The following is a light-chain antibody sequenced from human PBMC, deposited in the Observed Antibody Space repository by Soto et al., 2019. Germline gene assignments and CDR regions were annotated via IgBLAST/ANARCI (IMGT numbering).Light chain of an antibody. V-gene: IGKV3-11*01. J-gene: IGKJ1*01. CDR2: DAS. CDR1: QSVSSY. Sequence: EMVFTQSPATLSLSPGERATLSCRASQSVSSYLAWYQQKPGQAPRLLIYDASNRATGIPARFSGSGSGTDFTLTISILEPEDFAVYYCQQYGSAPPGTFGQGTKVDIK. CDR3: QQYGSAPPGT.